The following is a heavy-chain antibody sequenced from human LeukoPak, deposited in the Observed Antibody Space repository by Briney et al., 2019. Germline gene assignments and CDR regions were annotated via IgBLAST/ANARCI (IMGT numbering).Heavy chain of an antibody. Sequence: SETLSLTCTVSGYSISSGYYWSWIRQPPGKGLEWIGYIYYSGSTNYNPSLKSRVTISVDTSKNQFSLKLSSVTAADTAVYYCATFPLQRRLKSGSYGMDVWGQGTTVTVSS. CDR1: GYSISSGYY. D-gene: IGHD1-26*01. V-gene: IGHV4-38-2*02. CDR2: IYYSGST. CDR3: ATFPLQRRLKSGSYGMDV. J-gene: IGHJ6*02.